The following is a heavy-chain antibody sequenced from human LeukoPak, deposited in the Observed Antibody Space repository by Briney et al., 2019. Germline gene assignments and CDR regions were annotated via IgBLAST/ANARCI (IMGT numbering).Heavy chain of an antibody. CDR2: IYTSGST. D-gene: IGHD3-3*01. CDR3: ARDSHQITIFGVVIWLDI. CDR1: GGSISSYY. Sequence: SETLSLTCTVSGGSISSYYWRWIRQPAGKGLEWIGRIYTSGSTNYNPSLKSRVTMSVDTSKNQFSLKLSSVTAADTAVYYCARDSHQITIFGVVIWLDIWGQGTMVTVSS. J-gene: IGHJ3*02. V-gene: IGHV4-4*07.